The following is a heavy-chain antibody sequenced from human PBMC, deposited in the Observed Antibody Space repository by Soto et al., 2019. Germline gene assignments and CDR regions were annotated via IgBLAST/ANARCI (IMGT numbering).Heavy chain of an antibody. CDR2: ISVNNGKT. D-gene: IGHD3-10*01. V-gene: IGHV1-18*04. CDR1: GYTFTSYA. J-gene: IGHJ4*02. CDR3: VRDVVLIRSYYNYFGY. Sequence: ASVKVSCKTSGYTFTSYAIAWVRQAPGQGPEWMGWISVNNGKTLYAQKFQGRVSLTTDTSTTTVYMDLTSLRSDDTAVYYCVRDVVLIRSYYNYFGYWGQGTLVTVSS.